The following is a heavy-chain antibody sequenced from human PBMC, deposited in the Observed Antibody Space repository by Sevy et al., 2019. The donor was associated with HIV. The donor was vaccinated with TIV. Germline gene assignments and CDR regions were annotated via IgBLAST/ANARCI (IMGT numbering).Heavy chain of an antibody. V-gene: IGHV1-46*03. CDR1: GYTFTNYY. CDR2: INPSGGST. Sequence: ASVKVSCKASGYTFTNYYIHWVRQAPGQGLEWMGIINPSGGSTSYAQKFQGRVTMTRDMSTSTLYMELSSLRFDDTAVYYCTRARGSSGWDAFHIWGQGTMVTVSS. D-gene: IGHD6-19*01. J-gene: IGHJ3*02. CDR3: TRARGSSGWDAFHI.